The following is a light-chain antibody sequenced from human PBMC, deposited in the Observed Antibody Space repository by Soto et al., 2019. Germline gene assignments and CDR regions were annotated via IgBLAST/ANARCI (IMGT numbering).Light chain of an antibody. CDR3: QQYSNWPLT. CDR1: QSVSSY. Sequence: EIVLTQSPGTLSLSPGERATLSCRASQSVSSYLAWYQQKPGQAPRLLIYGASTRATGIPARFSGSGSGTEFTLTINSLQSEDFAVYYCQQYSNWPLTFGGGTKVDIK. J-gene: IGKJ4*01. CDR2: GAS. V-gene: IGKV3-15*01.